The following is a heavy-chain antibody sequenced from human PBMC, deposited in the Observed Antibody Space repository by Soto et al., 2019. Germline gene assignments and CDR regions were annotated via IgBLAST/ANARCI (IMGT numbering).Heavy chain of an antibody. J-gene: IGHJ6*02. CDR2: IYYSGST. Sequence: SETLSLTCTVSGGSISSGGYYWSWIRQHPGKGLEWIGYIYYSGSTYYNPSPKSRVTISVDTSKNQFSLKLSSVTAADTAVYYCARDLPYMDGMDVWRQGTTVTVSS. V-gene: IGHV4-31*03. CDR3: ARDLPYMDGMDV. D-gene: IGHD2-2*02. CDR1: GGSISSGGYY.